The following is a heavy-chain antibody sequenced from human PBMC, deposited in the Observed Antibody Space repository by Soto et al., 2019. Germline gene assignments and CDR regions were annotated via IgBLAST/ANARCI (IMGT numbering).Heavy chain of an antibody. CDR3: ARVDYYDSSGYYGY. CDR2: ISGYNGNT. CDR1: GYTFTIYG. D-gene: IGHD3-22*01. J-gene: IGHJ4*02. V-gene: IGHV1-18*04. Sequence: QVQLVQSGAEGKQPGASVKVSCKASGYTFTIYGISWVRQAPGQGIEWMGWISGYNGNTDYAQNLQDRVTLTTDASTSSVYMELRSLRSDDTAVYYCARVDYYDSSGYYGYWGQGTLITVSS.